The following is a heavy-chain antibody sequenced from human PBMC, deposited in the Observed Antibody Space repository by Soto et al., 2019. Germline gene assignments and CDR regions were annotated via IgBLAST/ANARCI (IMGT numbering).Heavy chain of an antibody. V-gene: IGHV4-31*03. J-gene: IGHJ6*02. Sequence: QVQLQESGPGLVKPSQTLTLTCTVSGGSISSGGYYWSWIRQHPGKGLEWIGYIYYSGSTYYNPSLKSRVTISVDTSKNQFSLKLSSVTVADTAVYYCARGGRRSPGMDVWGQGTTVTVSS. CDR1: GGSISSGGYY. CDR2: IYYSGST. CDR3: ARGGRRSPGMDV.